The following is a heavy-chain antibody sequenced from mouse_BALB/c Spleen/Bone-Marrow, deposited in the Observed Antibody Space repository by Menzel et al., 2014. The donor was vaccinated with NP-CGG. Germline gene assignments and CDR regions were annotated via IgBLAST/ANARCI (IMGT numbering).Heavy chain of an antibody. V-gene: IGHV1-26*01. CDR2: FNPNNGGT. Sequence: VKQSHGKSLEWIGGFNPNNGGTSYNQKFKGKATLTVDKSSSTAYMELRSLTSEDSAVYYCAREEAFDYVIAYWGQGTLVTVSA. D-gene: IGHD2-4*01. CDR3: AREEAFDYVIAY. J-gene: IGHJ3*01.